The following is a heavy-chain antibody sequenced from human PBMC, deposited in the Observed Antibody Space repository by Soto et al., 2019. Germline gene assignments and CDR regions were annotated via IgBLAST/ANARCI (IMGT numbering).Heavy chain of an antibody. V-gene: IGHV3-23*01. CDR2: ITGGGGST. J-gene: IGHJ4*02. Sequence: GGSLRLSCAASGFTFGNYPMYWVRQAPGKGLEWVSGITGGGGSTYYADSVKGRFTISRDNSKNTLYLQMNSLSTEDTAVYYCAKDENWNDGGYWGQGTLVTVSS. CDR3: AKDENWNDGGY. CDR1: GFTFGNYP. D-gene: IGHD1-1*01.